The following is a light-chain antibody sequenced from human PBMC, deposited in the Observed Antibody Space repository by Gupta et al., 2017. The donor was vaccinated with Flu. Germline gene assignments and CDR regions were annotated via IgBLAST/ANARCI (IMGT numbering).Light chain of an antibody. V-gene: IGLV2-14*01. CDR1: VGGHNY. CDR3: SSYTNSLV. Sequence: VGGHNYVSWYQQHPGKAPKVLIYEVAKRPSGVSDRFSGSRSGNTASLTISGLQAGDEANYYCSSYTNSLVFGGGTKLPVL. J-gene: IGLJ3*02. CDR2: EVA.